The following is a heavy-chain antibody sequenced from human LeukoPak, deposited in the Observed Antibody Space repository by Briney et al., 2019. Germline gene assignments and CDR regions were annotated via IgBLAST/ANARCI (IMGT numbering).Heavy chain of an antibody. V-gene: IGHV3-21*01. J-gene: IGHJ6*02. CDR3: ARDGEHIVVVTAPIPYYYGMDV. D-gene: IGHD2-21*02. Sequence: GGSLRLSCAASGFTFSSYSMNWVRQAPGKGLEWVSSISSSSSYIYYADSVKGRFTISRDNAKNSLYLQMNSLRAEDTAVYYCARDGEHIVVVTAPIPYYYGMDVWGQGTTVTVSS. CDR2: ISSSSSYI. CDR1: GFTFSSYS.